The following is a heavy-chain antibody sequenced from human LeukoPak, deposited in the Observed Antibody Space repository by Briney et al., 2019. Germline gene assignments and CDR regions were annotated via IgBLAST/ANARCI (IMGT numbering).Heavy chain of an antibody. J-gene: IGHJ4*02. CDR3: ARDSGITIFGVVTAPDY. D-gene: IGHD3-3*01. Sequence: GGSLRLSCAASGFTFSSYWMSWVRQAPGKGLEWVANIKQDGSEKYYVDSVKGRFTTSRDNAKNSLYLQMNSLRAEDTAVYYCARDSGITIFGVVTAPDYWGQGTLVTVSS. CDR2: IKQDGSEK. CDR1: GFTFSSYW. V-gene: IGHV3-7*01.